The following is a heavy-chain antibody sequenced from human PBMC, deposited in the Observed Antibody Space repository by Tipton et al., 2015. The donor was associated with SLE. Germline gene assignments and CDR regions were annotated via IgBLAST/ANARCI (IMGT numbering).Heavy chain of an antibody. CDR3: ARPSKDV. CDR1: GSSIDNYY. Sequence: TLSLTCTVSGSSIDNYYWTWIRQPAGKGLEWIGRLYGSGSTNYNPSLKSRVTMSVDTSKNQFSLRLNYVTAADTAIYYCARPSKDVWGKGITVIVSS. V-gene: IGHV4-4*07. CDR2: LYGSGST. J-gene: IGHJ6*04.